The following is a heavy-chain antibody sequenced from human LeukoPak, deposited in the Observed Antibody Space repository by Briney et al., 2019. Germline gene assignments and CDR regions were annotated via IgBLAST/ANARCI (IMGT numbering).Heavy chain of an antibody. J-gene: IGHJ2*01. Sequence: SETLSLTCTVSGGSISSYYWSWVRQPPGTGLEWIGYIYYSGSTNYNPSLKSRVTISVDTSKNQFSLKLSSVTAADTAVYYCARVYYSSSYDYWYFDLWGRGTLVTVSS. CDR3: ARVYYSSSYDYWYFDL. D-gene: IGHD6-13*01. CDR2: IYYSGST. CDR1: GGSISSYY. V-gene: IGHV4-59*01.